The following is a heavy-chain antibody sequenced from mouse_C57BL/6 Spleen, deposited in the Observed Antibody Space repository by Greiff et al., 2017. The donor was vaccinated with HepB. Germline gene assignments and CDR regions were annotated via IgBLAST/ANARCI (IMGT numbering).Heavy chain of an antibody. D-gene: IGHD2-2*01. CDR3: ARDHYGYDIAY. J-gene: IGHJ3*01. CDR1: GYTFTSYW. V-gene: IGHV1-50*01. Sequence: QVQLQQPGAELVKPGASVKLSCKASGYTFTSYWMQWVKQRPGQGLEWIGEIDPSDSYTNYNQKFKGKATLTVDTSSSTAYMQLCSLTSEDSAVYYCARDHYGYDIAYWGQGTLVTVSA. CDR2: IDPSDSYT.